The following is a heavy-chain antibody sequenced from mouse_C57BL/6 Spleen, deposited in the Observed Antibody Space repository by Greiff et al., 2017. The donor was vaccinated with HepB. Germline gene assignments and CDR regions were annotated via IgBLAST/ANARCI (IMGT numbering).Heavy chain of an antibody. V-gene: IGHV1-62-2*01. CDR1: GYTFTEYT. J-gene: IGHJ1*03. CDR3: ARHEVPRLLRDWYFDV. CDR2: FYPGSGSI. Sequence: QVQLQQSGAELVKPGASVKLSCKASGYTFTEYTIHWVKQRSGQGLEWIGWFYPGSGSIKYNERFKDKATLTADKSSSTVYMELSRLTSEDSAVYFCARHEVPRLLRDWYFDVWGTGTTVTVSS. D-gene: IGHD1-1*01.